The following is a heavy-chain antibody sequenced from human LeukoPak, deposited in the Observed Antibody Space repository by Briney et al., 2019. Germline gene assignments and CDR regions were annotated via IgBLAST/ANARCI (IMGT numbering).Heavy chain of an antibody. CDR2: VKPKSGDS. CDR1: GYTFTNYH. CDR3: ARDRGVPGPGNALDI. D-gene: IGHD2-8*01. J-gene: IGHJ3*02. V-gene: IGHV1-2*06. Sequence: ASVRVSCKASGYTFTNYHMHWVRQAPGQGLEWLGLVKPKSGDSDFVQKFRGRVTVTTDVSTTTIHMELSNLRSDGTAVYYCARDRGVPGPGNALDIWGQGTMVTVSS.